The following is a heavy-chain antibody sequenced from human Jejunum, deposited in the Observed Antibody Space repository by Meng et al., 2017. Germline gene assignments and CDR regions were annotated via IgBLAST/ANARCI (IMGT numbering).Heavy chain of an antibody. J-gene: IGHJ4*02. CDR1: GFTFSSYA. CDR2: ISYDESTK. CDR3: AKDRAGELVHYFDY. Sequence: GESLKISCAASGFTFSSYAMHWVRQAPGEGLEWVAVISYDESTKYYADSVKGRFTISRDNSKNTLYLQMNSLRAEDTALYYCAKDRAGELVHYFDYWGQGTLVTVSS. V-gene: IGHV3-30*04. D-gene: IGHD1-26*01.